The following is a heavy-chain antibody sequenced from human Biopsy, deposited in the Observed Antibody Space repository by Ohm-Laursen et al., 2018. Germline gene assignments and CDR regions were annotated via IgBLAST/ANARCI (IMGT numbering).Heavy chain of an antibody. V-gene: IGHV4-4*08. CDR1: GDSISSYY. Sequence: SDTLSLTCSVSGDSISSYYWSWIRQPPGKGLEWLGYISTIGSTNYNPSLKSRVTISVDTSKNQFSLRLSSVNAADTAVYYWSRDSGGMATILDAFDLWGQGTMVTVSP. CDR2: ISTIGST. D-gene: IGHD5-24*01. J-gene: IGHJ3*01. CDR3: SRDSGGMATILDAFDL.